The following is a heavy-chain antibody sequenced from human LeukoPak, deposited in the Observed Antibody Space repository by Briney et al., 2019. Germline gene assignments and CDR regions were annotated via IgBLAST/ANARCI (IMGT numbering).Heavy chain of an antibody. CDR2: ISGSGGNT. J-gene: IGHJ4*02. D-gene: IGHD4-23*01. V-gene: IGHV3-23*01. CDR3: AKDQYGGNPQYYFDY. Sequence: PGGSLRLSCAASGFTFSSYAMGWVRQAPGKGLEWVSAISGSGGNTYYADSVKGRFTISRDNSKNTLYLQMNSLRAEDTAVYYCAKDQYGGNPQYYFDYWGQGTLVTVSS. CDR1: GFTFSSYA.